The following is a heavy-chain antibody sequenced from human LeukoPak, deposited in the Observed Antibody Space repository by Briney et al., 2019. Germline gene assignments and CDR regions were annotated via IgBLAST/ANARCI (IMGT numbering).Heavy chain of an antibody. Sequence: PSETLSLTCTVSGGSISSYDWSWIRQPAGKGLEWIGRIYTRGSTNYNPSLKSRVSMSVDTSKKQFSLKLSSVTAADTAVYYCARGDYVNPSYYMDVWGKGTTVTISS. CDR2: IYTRGST. CDR1: GGSISSYD. CDR3: ARGDYVNPSYYMDV. D-gene: IGHD3-16*01. V-gene: IGHV4-4*07. J-gene: IGHJ6*03.